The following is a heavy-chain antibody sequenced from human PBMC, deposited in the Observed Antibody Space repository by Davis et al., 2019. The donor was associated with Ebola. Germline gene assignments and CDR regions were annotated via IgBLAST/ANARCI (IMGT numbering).Heavy chain of an antibody. D-gene: IGHD3-3*01. CDR2: ISSSSSYI. CDR1: GFTFSSYS. CDR3: ARGLRFLEWTNYGMDV. Sequence: GESLKISCVASGFTFSSYSMNWVRQAPGKGLEWVSSISSSSSYIYYADSVKGRFTISRDNAKNSLYLQMNSLRAEDTAVYYCARGLRFLEWTNYGMDVWGQGTTVTVSS. J-gene: IGHJ6*02. V-gene: IGHV3-21*01.